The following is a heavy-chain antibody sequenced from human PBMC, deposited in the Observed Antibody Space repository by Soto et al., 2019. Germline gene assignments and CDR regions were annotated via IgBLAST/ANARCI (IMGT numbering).Heavy chain of an antibody. CDR3: TRHISHDYGGTYGMDV. CDR1: GFTFSGSA. Sequence: GGSLRLSCAASGFTFSGSAMHWVRQASGKGLEWVGRIRSKANSYATAYAASVKGRFTISRDDSKNTAYLQMNSLKTEDTAVYYCTRHISHDYGGTYGMDVWGQGTTVTVSS. CDR2: IRSKANSYAT. J-gene: IGHJ6*02. D-gene: IGHD4-17*01. V-gene: IGHV3-73*01.